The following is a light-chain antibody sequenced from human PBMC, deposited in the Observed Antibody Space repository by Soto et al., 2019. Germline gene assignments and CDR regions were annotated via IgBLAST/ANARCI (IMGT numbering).Light chain of an antibody. V-gene: IGKV1-8*01. CDR2: AAS. CDR1: QCISSY. J-gene: IGKJ1*01. CDR3: QQYYSYPRT. Sequence: AIRMTQSPSSLSASTGDIVTITCRASQCISSYLAWYQQKPGKAPKLLIYAASTLQSGVPSRFSGSGSGTVFTLTISCLQSEDFATYYCQQYYSYPRTFGQGTKVDIK.